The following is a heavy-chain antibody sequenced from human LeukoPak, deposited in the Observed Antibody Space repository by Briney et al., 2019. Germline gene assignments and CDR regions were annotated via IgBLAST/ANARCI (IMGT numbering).Heavy chain of an antibody. CDR3: ARGGPMRAFDY. CDR2: ISYDGNNK. D-gene: IGHD2-2*01. CDR1: GFTFSNYA. V-gene: IGHV3-30-3*01. J-gene: IGHJ4*02. Sequence: GGSLRLSCAAPGFTFSNYAMHWVRQAPGKGLEWLAVISYDGNNKYYADSVKGRFTISRDNSKNTLYLQMNSLRAEDTAMYYCARGGPMRAFDYWGQGTLVTVSS.